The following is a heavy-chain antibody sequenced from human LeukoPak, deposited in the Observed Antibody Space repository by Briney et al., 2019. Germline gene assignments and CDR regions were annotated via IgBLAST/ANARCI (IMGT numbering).Heavy chain of an antibody. V-gene: IGHV3-48*04. J-gene: IGHJ4*02. D-gene: IGHD4-17*01. Sequence: GGSLRLSCAASGFTFSSYSMNWVRQAPGKGLEWVSYISSSSSTIYYADSVKGRFTISRDNAKNSLYLQMNSLRAEDTAMYYCARDPAPPDYGDYSYLDYWGQGTLVTVSS. CDR1: GFTFSSYS. CDR2: ISSSSSTI. CDR3: ARDPAPPDYGDYSYLDY.